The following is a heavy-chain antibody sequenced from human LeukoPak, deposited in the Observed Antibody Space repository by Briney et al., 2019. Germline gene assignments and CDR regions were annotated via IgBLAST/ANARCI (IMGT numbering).Heavy chain of an antibody. CDR3: ARSGGYGSGSYYFDY. V-gene: IGHV3-64*01. J-gene: IGHJ4*02. Sequence: GGSLRLSCAASGFTFSSYAMHWVRQAPGKGLEYVSAISSNGGSTYYANSVKGRFTISRDNSKNTLYLQMGSLRAEDTAVYYCARSGGYGSGSYYFDYWGQGTLVTVSS. D-gene: IGHD3-10*01. CDR2: ISSNGGST. CDR1: GFTFSSYA.